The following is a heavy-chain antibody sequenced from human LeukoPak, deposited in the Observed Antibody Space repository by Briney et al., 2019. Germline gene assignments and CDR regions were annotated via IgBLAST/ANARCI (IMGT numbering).Heavy chain of an antibody. CDR1: GFTFSSYA. D-gene: IGHD3-10*01. CDR3: AKGSGRQFDY. CDR2: ISGSGGST. J-gene: IGHJ4*02. V-gene: IGHV3-23*01. Sequence: GGSLRLSCEASGFTFSSYAMNWVRQAPGKGLEWVSAISGSGGSTYYADSVKGRFTISRDNSKNTLYLQMNSLRAEDTAVYYCAKGSGRQFDYWGQGTLVTVSS.